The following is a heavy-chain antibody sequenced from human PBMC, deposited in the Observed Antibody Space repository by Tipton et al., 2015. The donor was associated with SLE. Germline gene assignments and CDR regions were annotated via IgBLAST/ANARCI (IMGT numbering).Heavy chain of an antibody. Sequence: TLSLTCTVSGGSISSYYWSWIRQPPGKGLEWIGYIYHSGSTNYNPSLKSRVTITVDTSKNQFSLKLSSVTAADTAVYYCARDHIYGSSLGYWGQGTLVTVSS. D-gene: IGHD6-6*01. CDR1: GGSISSYY. J-gene: IGHJ4*02. CDR2: IYHSGST. V-gene: IGHV4-59*12. CDR3: ARDHIYGSSLGY.